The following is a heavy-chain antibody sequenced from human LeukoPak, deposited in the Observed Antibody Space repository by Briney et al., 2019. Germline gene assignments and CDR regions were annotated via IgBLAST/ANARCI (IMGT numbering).Heavy chain of an antibody. CDR1: GFTFSSYG. CDR2: ISYDGSKE. J-gene: IGHJ4*02. V-gene: IGHV3-30*03. CDR3: ARRGGSGYLDY. D-gene: IGHD2-15*01. Sequence: GRSLRLSCAASGFTFSSYGVHWVRQAPGKGLEWVAVISYDGSKEYCADSVKGRFTISRDNSKNTLFLQMNSLSPEDTAVYYCARRGGSGYLDYWGQGTLVTVSS.